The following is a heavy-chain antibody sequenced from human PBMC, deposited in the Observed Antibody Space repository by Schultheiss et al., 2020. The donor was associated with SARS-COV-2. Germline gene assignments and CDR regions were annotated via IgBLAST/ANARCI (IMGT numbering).Heavy chain of an antibody. V-gene: IGHV3-23*01. J-gene: IGHJ4*02. CDR1: GFTFSSYA. Sequence: GGSLRLSCAASGFTFSSYAMSWVRQAPGKGLEWVSAISGSGGSTYYADSVKGRFTISRDNSKNTLYLQMNSLRAEDTAVYYCARDPAYYDFWSGTKTGVDYWGQGTLVTVSS. D-gene: IGHD3-3*01. CDR2: ISGSGGST. CDR3: ARDPAYYDFWSGTKTGVDY.